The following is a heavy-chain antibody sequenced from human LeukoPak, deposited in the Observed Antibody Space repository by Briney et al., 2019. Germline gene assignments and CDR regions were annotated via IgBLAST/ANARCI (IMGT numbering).Heavy chain of an antibody. CDR1: GGSISSYY. CDR3: ARGRTLGPGYFFDS. CDR2: IYNSGTT. D-gene: IGHD3/OR15-3a*01. Sequence: SETLSLTCTVSGGSISSYYWNWIRQPPGKGLEWIGRIYNSGTTNYNPSLKSRVTMSVDTSNNQFSLKVTSVTAADTAVYYCARGRTLGPGYFFDSWGQGTQVTVSS. J-gene: IGHJ4*02. V-gene: IGHV4-4*07.